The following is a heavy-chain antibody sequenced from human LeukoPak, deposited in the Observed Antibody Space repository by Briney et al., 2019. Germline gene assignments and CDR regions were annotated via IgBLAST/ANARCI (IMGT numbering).Heavy chain of an antibody. CDR3: AKGYCNSISCLVDY. Sequence: PGRSLRLSCAASGFTFDDYAMHWVRQAPGKGLEWVSGISWNSGSIGYADSVKGRFTISRDNAKNSLYLQMNSLRAEDTALYYCAKGYCNSISCLVDYWGQGTLVTVSS. D-gene: IGHD2-2*01. J-gene: IGHJ4*02. V-gene: IGHV3-9*01. CDR1: GFTFDDYA. CDR2: ISWNSGSI.